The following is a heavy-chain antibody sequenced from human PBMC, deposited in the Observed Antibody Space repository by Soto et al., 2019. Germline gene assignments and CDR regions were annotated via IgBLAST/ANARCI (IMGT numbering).Heavy chain of an antibody. V-gene: IGHV1-8*01. CDR1: GYTFTSYD. Sequence: QVQLVQSGAEVKKPGASVKVSCKASGYTFTSYDINWVRQATGQGLEWMGWMNPNSGNTGYAQKFQGRVTMTRHTSISTAYMELSSLRSEDTAVYYCARSRRIGFYDYIWGSYRYYYYMDVWGKGTTVTVSS. D-gene: IGHD3-16*02. CDR3: ARSRRIGFYDYIWGSYRYYYYMDV. CDR2: MNPNSGNT. J-gene: IGHJ6*03.